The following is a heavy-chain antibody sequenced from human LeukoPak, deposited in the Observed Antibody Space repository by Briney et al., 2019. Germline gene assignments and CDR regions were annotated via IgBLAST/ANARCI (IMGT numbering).Heavy chain of an antibody. Sequence: GGSLRLSCAASGFIFRSYWMSWVRQAPGKGLEWVANIKPDGSEKYYVDSVKGRSTISRDNAKNSLYLQMNSLRAEDTAVYYCARDGMGGVKAFDIWGQGTMVTVSS. V-gene: IGHV3-7*05. D-gene: IGHD1-26*01. CDR1: GFIFRSYW. CDR3: ARDGMGGVKAFDI. CDR2: IKPDGSEK. J-gene: IGHJ3*02.